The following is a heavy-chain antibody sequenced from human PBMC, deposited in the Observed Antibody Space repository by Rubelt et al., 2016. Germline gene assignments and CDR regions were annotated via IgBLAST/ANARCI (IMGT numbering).Heavy chain of an antibody. J-gene: IGHJ4*02. CDR3: ALAGIVGATFFDY. Sequence: EWVSSISSSSSYIYYADSVKGRFTISGDNAKNSLYLQMNSLRAEDTAVYYCALAGIVGATFFDYWGQGTLVTVSS. D-gene: IGHD1-26*01. V-gene: IGHV3-21*01. CDR2: ISSSSSYI.